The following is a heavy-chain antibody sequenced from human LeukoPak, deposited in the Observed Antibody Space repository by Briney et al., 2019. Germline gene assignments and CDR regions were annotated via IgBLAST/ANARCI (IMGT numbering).Heavy chain of an antibody. D-gene: IGHD4-17*01. CDR3: ARGSTTVTTKDWFDP. J-gene: IGHJ5*02. V-gene: IGHV3-74*03. Sequence: GSLRLSCAASGFTFSSYWMHWVRQVPGKGLVWVARINTYGTSTTYGDSVEGRFTISRDNAKNTLYLEMNSLRDDDTAVYYCARGSTTVTTKDWFDPWGQGTQVTVSP. CDR1: GFTFSSYW. CDR2: INTYGTST.